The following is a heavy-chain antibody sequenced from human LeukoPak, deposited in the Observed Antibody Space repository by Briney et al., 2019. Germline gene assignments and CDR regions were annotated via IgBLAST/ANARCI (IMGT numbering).Heavy chain of an antibody. CDR2: ISSSSSYI. J-gene: IGHJ4*02. CDR3: ARDLTGSSWIDY. Sequence: PGGSLRLSCAASGFTFSSYSMNWVRQAPGKGLEWVSSISSSSSYIYYADSVKGRFTISSDNAKNSLYLQMNSLRAEDTAVYYCARDLTGSSWIDYWGQGTLVTVSS. CDR1: GFTFSSYS. V-gene: IGHV3-21*01. D-gene: IGHD6-13*01.